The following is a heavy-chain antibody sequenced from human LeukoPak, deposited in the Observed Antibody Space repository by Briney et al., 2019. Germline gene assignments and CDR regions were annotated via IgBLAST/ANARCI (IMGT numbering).Heavy chain of an antibody. CDR3: ARLQYCSGTSCYWFDP. CDR1: GGSISSGGYY. J-gene: IGHJ5*02. Sequence: SETLSLTCTVSGGSISSGGYYWIWIRQHPGKGLEWIGYIYHTGSTYYNPSLKSRVTISVDTSKNQFSLRLSSVTAADTAVYYCARLQYCSGTSCYWFDPWGQGTLVTVSS. D-gene: IGHD2-2*01. CDR2: IYHTGST. V-gene: IGHV4-30-2*01.